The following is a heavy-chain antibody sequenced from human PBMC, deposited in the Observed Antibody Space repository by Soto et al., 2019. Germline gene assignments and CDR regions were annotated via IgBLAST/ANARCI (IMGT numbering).Heavy chain of an antibody. CDR1: GFTFSSYA. V-gene: IGHV3-23*01. J-gene: IGHJ5*02. Sequence: GSLRLSCAASGFTFSSYAMSWVRQAPGKGLGWVSAISGSGGSTYYADSVKGRFTISRDNSKNTLYLQMNSLRAEDTAVYYCAKKEGYSRYPRAGFDPWGQGTLVTVS. CDR3: AKKEGYSRYPRAGFDP. D-gene: IGHD5-12*01. CDR2: ISGSGGST.